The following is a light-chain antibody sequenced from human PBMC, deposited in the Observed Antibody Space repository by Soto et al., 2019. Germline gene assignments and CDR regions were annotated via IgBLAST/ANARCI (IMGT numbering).Light chain of an antibody. CDR3: QQLNRLIT. Sequence: DIQLTQSPSFLSASVGDRVTITCRASQGISSYLAWYQQKPGKAPKLLIYAASTLQSGVPSRFSGSGSGTEFTLTISSLQPEDFATYYCQQLNRLITFGQGTRLEIK. V-gene: IGKV1-9*01. J-gene: IGKJ5*01. CDR1: QGISSY. CDR2: AAS.